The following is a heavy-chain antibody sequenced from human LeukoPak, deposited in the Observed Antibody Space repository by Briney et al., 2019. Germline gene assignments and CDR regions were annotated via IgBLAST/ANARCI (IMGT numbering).Heavy chain of an antibody. V-gene: IGHV1-8*01. CDR2: MNPNSSNT. CDR3: ASPPSPDGSGWWY. Sequence: GASVKVSCKASGYTFTSYDINWVRQATGQGLEWMGWMNPNSSNTGYAQKFQGRVTMTRNTSISTAYMELSSLRSEDTAVYYCASPPSPDGSGWWYWGQGTLVTVSS. CDR1: GYTFTSYD. J-gene: IGHJ4*02. D-gene: IGHD6-19*01.